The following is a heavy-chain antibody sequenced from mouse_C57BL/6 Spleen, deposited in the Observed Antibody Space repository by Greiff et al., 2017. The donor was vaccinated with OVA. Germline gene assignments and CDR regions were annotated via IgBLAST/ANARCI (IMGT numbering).Heavy chain of an antibody. CDR3: AREVDLGRAMDY. Sequence: QVQLQQPGAELVKPGASVKLSCKASGYTFTSYWMHWVKQRPGQGLEWIGMIHPNSGSTNYNEKFKSKATLTVDKSSSTAYMQLSSLTSEDSAVYYCAREVDLGRAMDYWGQGTSVTVSS. CDR1: GYTFTSYW. D-gene: IGHD4-1*01. CDR2: IHPNSGST. V-gene: IGHV1-64*01. J-gene: IGHJ4*01.